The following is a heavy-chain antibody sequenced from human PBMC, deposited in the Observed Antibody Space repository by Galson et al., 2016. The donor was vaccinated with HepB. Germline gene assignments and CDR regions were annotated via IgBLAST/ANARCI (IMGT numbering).Heavy chain of an antibody. J-gene: IGHJ6*02. CDR1: GGTFSSYV. CDR3: ARAVSPGRFTFGGVIAIAGMEV. D-gene: IGHD3-16*02. V-gene: IGHV1-69*13. CDR2: IIPIFGTP. Sequence: SVKVSCKASGGTFSSYVISWVRQAPGQGLEWMGGIIPIFGTPNYAQKFQGRVTIIADESTSTAYMELSSLRSEDTAVYYCARAVSPGRFTFGGVIAIAGMEVWGQGTTVTVSS.